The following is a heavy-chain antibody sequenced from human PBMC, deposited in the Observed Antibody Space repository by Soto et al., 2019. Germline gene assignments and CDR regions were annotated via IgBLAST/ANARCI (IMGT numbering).Heavy chain of an antibody. CDR1: GYTFTSYG. D-gene: IGHD5-12*01. J-gene: IGHJ3*02. CDR2: ISAYNGNT. CDR3: ARSLPVDIVAIGAFGI. Sequence: GASVKVSCKASGYTFTSYGISWVRQAPGQGLEWMGWISAYNGNTNYAQKLQGRVTMTTDTSTSTAYMELRSLRSDDTAVYYCARSLPVDIVAIGAFGIWGQGTMVTVSS. V-gene: IGHV1-18*01.